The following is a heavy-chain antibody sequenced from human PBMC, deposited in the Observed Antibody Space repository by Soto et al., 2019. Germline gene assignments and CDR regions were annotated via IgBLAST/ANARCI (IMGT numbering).Heavy chain of an antibody. CDR1: GYSFTSYW. J-gene: IGHJ5*02. CDR3: ARLVVHHSSGWGWFDP. Sequence: PGESLKISCKGSGYSFTSYWIGWVRQMPGKGLEWMGIIYPGDSDTRYSPSFQGQVTISADKSISTAYLQWSSLKASDTAMYYCARLVVHHSSGWGWFDPWGQGTLVTVSS. V-gene: IGHV5-51*01. D-gene: IGHD6-19*01. CDR2: IYPGDSDT.